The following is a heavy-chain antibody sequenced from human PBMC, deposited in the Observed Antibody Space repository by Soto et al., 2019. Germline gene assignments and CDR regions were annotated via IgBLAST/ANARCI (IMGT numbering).Heavy chain of an antibody. CDR1: GYTFTSYA. V-gene: IGHV1-3*01. J-gene: IGHJ4*02. CDR3: ARAYSTEYGSGRCSYPPQKKFDY. Sequence: ASVKVSCKASGYTFTSYAMHWVRQAPGQRLEWMEWINAGNGNTKYSQKFQGRVTITRDTSASTAYMELSSLRSEDTAVYYCARAYSTEYGSGRCSYPPQKKFDYWGQGTLVTVSS. CDR2: INAGNGNT. D-gene: IGHD3-10*01.